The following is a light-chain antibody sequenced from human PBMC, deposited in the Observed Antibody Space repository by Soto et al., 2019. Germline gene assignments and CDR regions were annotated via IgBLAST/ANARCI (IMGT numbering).Light chain of an antibody. CDR2: GAS. CDR3: QQYNNCPPIT. Sequence: EIVMTQSPATMSVSPGESATLSCRASQSVSSNLAWYKQKPGQAPRLLIYGASTRDTGIPARFSGSGSGTEFTLTISSLQSEDFAVYYCQQYNNCPPITFGQGTRLEIK. V-gene: IGKV3-15*01. J-gene: IGKJ5*01. CDR1: QSVSSN.